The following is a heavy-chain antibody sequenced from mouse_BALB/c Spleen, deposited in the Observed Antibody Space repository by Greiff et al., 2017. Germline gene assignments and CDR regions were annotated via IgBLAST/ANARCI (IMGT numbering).Heavy chain of an antibody. CDR2: ISSGSSTI. CDR3: ARDRYDGYYFDY. V-gene: IGHV5-17*02. CDR1: GFTFSSFG. Sequence: EVQGVESGGGLVQPGGSRKLSCAASGFTFSSFGMHWVRQAPEKGLEWVAYISSGSSTIYYADTVKGRFTISRDNPKNTLFLQMTSLRSEDTAMYYCARDRYDGYYFDYWGQGTTLAVSS. D-gene: IGHD2-3*01. J-gene: IGHJ2*01.